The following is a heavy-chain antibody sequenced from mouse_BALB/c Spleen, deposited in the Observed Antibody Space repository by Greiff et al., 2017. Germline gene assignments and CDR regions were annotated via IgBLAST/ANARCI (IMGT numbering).Heavy chain of an antibody. CDR1: GYSFTDYI. CDR2: INPYYGST. Sequence: EVQLQQSGPELVKPGASVKISCKASGYSFTDYIMLWVKQSHGKSLEWIGNINPYYGSTSYNLKFKGKATLTVDKSSSTAYMQLNSLTSEDSAVYYCAREGYGNYFYAMDDWGQGTSVTVSS. CDR3: AREGYGNYFYAMDD. V-gene: IGHV1-39*01. J-gene: IGHJ4*01. D-gene: IGHD2-10*02.